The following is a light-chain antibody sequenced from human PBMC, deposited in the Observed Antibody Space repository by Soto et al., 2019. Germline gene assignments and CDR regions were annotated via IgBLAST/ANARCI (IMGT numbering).Light chain of an antibody. CDR2: DAS. V-gene: IGKV1-5*01. Sequence: DIQMPQSPATLSASVGDSVTITCRASQSVRSWLAWYQQKPGTAPKLLIFDASRLESGVPSRFSGSASGTEFTLTISSLQPEDFATYYCKQYNTFWTVGQGNKVDIK. J-gene: IGKJ1*01. CDR1: QSVRSW. CDR3: KQYNTFWT.